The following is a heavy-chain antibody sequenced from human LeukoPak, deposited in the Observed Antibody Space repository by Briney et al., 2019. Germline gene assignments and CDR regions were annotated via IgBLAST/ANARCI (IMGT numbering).Heavy chain of an antibody. Sequence: PGRSLRLSCAASGFTVSTSGMHWVRQAPGKGLEWVAVISFDGGSRYYADSVKNRFTISRDNSKNTLYVEMNSLRAEAMAVYYCARGLGGTGPDAFDIWGQGTVVTVSA. CDR2: ISFDGGSR. V-gene: IGHV3-30-3*01. D-gene: IGHD1-1*01. J-gene: IGHJ3*02. CDR3: ARGLGGTGPDAFDI. CDR1: GFTVSTSG.